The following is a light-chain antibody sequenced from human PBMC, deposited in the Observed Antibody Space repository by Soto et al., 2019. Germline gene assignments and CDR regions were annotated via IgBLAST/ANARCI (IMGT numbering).Light chain of an antibody. J-gene: IGLJ1*01. Sequence: QSALTQPASVSGSPGQSITISCTGTSSDVGVYDYVSWYQQRPGKAPKLMIYEVSNRPSGVSDRFSGSKSGNTASLTISGLQAEDEADYYCSSYTTSSALDVFGSGTKLTVL. CDR3: SSYTTSSALDV. V-gene: IGLV2-14*01. CDR1: SSDVGVYDY. CDR2: EVS.